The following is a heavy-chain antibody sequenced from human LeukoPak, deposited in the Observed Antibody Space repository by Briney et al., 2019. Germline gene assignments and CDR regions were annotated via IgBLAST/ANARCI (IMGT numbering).Heavy chain of an antibody. CDR1: GGSFSSYY. V-gene: IGHV4-34*01. J-gene: IGHJ4*02. CDR2: INHSGST. CDR3: ARGSSGDARTHFDY. D-gene: IGHD5-12*01. Sequence: SETLSLTCAVYGGSFSSYYWSWIGQPPGKGLEWIGEINHSGSTNYNPSLKSRVTISVDTSKNQFSLKLSSVTAADTAVYYCARGSSGDARTHFDYWGQGTLVTVSS.